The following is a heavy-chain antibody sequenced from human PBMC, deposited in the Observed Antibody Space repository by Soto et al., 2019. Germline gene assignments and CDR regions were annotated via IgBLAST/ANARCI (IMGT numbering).Heavy chain of an antibody. CDR1: GYTLTSYG. V-gene: IGHV1-18*01. CDR3: ARDPGLLWFGELSL. J-gene: IGHJ4*02. Sequence: ASVKVSCKASGYTLTSYGISWVRQAPGQGLEWMGWISAYNGNTNYAQKLQGRVTMTTDTSTSTAYMELRSLRSDDTAVYYCARDPGLLWFGELSLWGQGTLVTVSS. CDR2: ISAYNGNT. D-gene: IGHD3-10*01.